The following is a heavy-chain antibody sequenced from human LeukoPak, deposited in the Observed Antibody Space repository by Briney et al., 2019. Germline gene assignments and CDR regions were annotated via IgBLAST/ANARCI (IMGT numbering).Heavy chain of an antibody. CDR2: INPNSGDT. CDR3: ARVRYRLAETYIDY. Sequence: ASVKVSCKASGFTFTNYNLHWVRQAPGQGLEWMGWINPNSGDTNYAQKFQGRVTMTRDTSISTAYMELSRLRSDDTAVYYCARVRYRLAETYIDYWGQGTLVTVSS. CDR1: GFTFTNYN. D-gene: IGHD3-16*01. J-gene: IGHJ4*02. V-gene: IGHV1-2*02.